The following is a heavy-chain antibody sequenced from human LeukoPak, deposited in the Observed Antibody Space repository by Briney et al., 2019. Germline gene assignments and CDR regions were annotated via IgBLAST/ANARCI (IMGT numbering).Heavy chain of an antibody. Sequence: ASVKVSCKGSGYIFPSYGLAWVRQAPGQGLEWMGWISPYNGETKYAQNFQDRLTLTTDTSTSTAYMDLRSLRSDDTAVYYCARDFATWYFDYWGQGTLVTVSS. CDR2: ISPYNGET. CDR3: ARDFATWYFDY. CDR1: GYIFPSYG. J-gene: IGHJ4*02. V-gene: IGHV1-18*01. D-gene: IGHD2-15*01.